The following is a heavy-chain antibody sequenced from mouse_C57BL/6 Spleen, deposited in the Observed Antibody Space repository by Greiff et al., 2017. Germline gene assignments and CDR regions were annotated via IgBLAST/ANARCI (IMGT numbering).Heavy chain of an antibody. CDR1: GFTFSDYG. CDR2: ISSGSSTI. J-gene: IGHJ4*01. CDR3: AIIYYGNYDYYAMDY. V-gene: IGHV5-17*01. Sequence: EVQRVESGGGLVKPGGSLKLSCAASGFTFSDYGMHWVRQAPEKGLEWVAYISSGSSTIYYADTVKGRFTISRDNAKNTLFLQMTSLRSEDTAMYYCAIIYYGNYDYYAMDYWGQGTSVTVSS. D-gene: IGHD2-1*01.